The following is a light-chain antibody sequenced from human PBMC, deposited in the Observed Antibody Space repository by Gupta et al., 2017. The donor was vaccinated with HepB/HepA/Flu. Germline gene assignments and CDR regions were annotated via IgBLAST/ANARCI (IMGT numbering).Light chain of an antibody. CDR2: AAS. CDR3: QQSDNLPIT. J-gene: IGKJ5*01. Sequence: DIQMTQSPSSLSASVGDRVTITCRASQTISDYVSWYAHKVGQAPKLLIYAASNLESGVPSRFSGGGSGTYFTLTISSRQPEDFATYYCQQSDNLPITFGQGTLLEI. CDR1: QTISDY. V-gene: IGKV1-39*01.